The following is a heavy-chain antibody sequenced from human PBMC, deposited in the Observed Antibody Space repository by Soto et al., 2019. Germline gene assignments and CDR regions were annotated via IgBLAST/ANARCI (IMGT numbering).Heavy chain of an antibody. V-gene: IGHV1-8*03. Sequence: QVQLVQSGAEVKRSGASVRISCKASGYTFNRHDINWVRQATGQGPEWIGWMNPNSGNTGYAQKFHARVTITRDSSITTAYMDLSSLTSEDTAIYYCARECRYGSIQDNTFDIWGQGTMVSVSS. D-gene: IGHD6-19*01. J-gene: IGHJ3*02. CDR3: ARECRYGSIQDNTFDI. CDR2: MNPNSGNT. CDR1: GYTFNRHD.